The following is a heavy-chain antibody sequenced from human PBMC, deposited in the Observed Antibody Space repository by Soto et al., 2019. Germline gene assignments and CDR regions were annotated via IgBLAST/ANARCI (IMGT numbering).Heavy chain of an antibody. Sequence: SETLSLTCAVYGGSFSCYYWSWIRQPPGKGLEWIGEINHSGSTNYNPSLKSRVTISADTSKNQFSLKLSSVTAADTAVYYCARGLYSSGWYRNYYGMDVWGQGTTVTVSS. CDR3: ARGLYSSGWYRNYYGMDV. D-gene: IGHD6-19*01. J-gene: IGHJ6*02. CDR2: INHSGST. V-gene: IGHV4-34*01. CDR1: GGSFSCYY.